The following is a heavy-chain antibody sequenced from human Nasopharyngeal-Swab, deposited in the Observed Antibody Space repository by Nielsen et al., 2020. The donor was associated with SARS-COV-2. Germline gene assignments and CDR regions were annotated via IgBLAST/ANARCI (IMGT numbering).Heavy chain of an antibody. J-gene: IGHJ6*03. V-gene: IGHV4-39*01. CDR1: GGSISSSSYY. D-gene: IGHD3-3*01. CDR2: IYYSGST. Sequence: SETLSLTFTVSGGSISSSSYYWGWIRQPPGKGLEWIVSIYYSGSTYYTPSLKSPVTISVDTSKNHFSLKLRSVTAADTAVYYCARQVGSDFWSGYYYTAGYYMDVWGKGTTVTVSS. CDR3: ARQVGSDFWSGYYYTAGYYMDV.